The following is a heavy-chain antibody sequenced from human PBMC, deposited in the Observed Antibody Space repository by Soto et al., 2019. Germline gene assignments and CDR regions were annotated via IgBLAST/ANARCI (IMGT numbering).Heavy chain of an antibody. D-gene: IGHD6-13*01. V-gene: IGHV3-9*01. CDR3: AKSAAGTFDY. CDR2: ISWNSGSI. CDR1: GFTFDDYA. Sequence: EVQLVESGGGLVQPGRSLRLSCAASGFTFDDYAMHWVRQAPGKGLEWVSGISWNSGSIGYADSVKGRFTISRDNAKNSLYLQMNSLRAEDTALYYCAKSAAGTFDYWGQGTLVTVSS. J-gene: IGHJ4*02.